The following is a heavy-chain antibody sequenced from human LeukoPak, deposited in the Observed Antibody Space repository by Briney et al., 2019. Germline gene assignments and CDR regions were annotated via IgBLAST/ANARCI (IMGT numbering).Heavy chain of an antibody. V-gene: IGHV1-69*13. CDR2: IIPIFGTA. CDR1: GGTFSSYA. J-gene: IGHJ6*02. D-gene: IGHD2-15*01. Sequence: ASVKVSCKASGGTFSSYAISWVRQAPGQGLEWMGGIIPIFGTANYAQKFQGRVTITADESTSTAYMELSSLRSEDTAVYYCARADIVVVVAATEEGYYYYGMDVWGQGTTVTVSS. CDR3: ARADIVVVVAATEEGYYYYGMDV.